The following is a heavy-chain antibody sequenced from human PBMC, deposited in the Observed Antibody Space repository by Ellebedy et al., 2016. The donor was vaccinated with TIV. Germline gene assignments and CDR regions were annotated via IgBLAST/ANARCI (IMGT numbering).Heavy chain of an antibody. D-gene: IGHD1-26*01. V-gene: IGHV1-8*01. CDR1: GYTFTNYD. CDR3: AKGPVGAAN. Sequence: AASVKVSCKASGYTFTNYDIMWVRQATGQGLEWMGSMNPKSENGGFAQTFQGRVTMTANTSISTAYMELSSLTSDDTAVYYCAKGPVGAANWGQGTLVTVSS. CDR2: MNPKSENG. J-gene: IGHJ4*02.